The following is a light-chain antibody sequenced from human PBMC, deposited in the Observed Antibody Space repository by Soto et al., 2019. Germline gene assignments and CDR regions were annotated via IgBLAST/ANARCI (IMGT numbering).Light chain of an antibody. Sequence: QSALTQPASVSGSPGQSITISCTGTSSDVGGYNYVSWYQQHPGKAPKLMIYDVSNRPSGVSNRFSRSKSGNTASLTISGLRAEDEADYYCSSYTSSSTPVVFGGGTKLTVL. CDR1: SSDVGGYNY. V-gene: IGLV2-14*01. J-gene: IGLJ2*01. CDR2: DVS. CDR3: SSYTSSSTPVV.